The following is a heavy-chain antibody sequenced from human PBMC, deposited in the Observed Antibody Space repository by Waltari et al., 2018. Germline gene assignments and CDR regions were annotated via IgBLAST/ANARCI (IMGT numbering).Heavy chain of an antibody. CDR1: GGPISSSSYY. CDR2: IYNFGNT. V-gene: IGHV4-39*01. J-gene: IGHJ4*02. Sequence: QLQLQESGPGLVKPSETLSLTVTVSGGPISSSSYYWGWVRQPPGKGLAWIGSIYNFGNTFYNPSLSSRVTISMDTPNNQFSLKLSSVTAADTAVYYCARGKLNFDVWGQGAQVTVSS. CDR3: ARGKLNFDV.